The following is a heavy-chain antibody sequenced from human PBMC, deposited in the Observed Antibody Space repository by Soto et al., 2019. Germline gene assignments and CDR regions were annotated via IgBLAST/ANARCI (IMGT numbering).Heavy chain of an antibody. CDR3: ARDPYYGAIDY. CDR2: ISRGSSTI. V-gene: IGHV3-48*01. Sequence: GGSLRLSCAASGFTFSSYSMNWVRQAPGKGLEWVSYISRGSSTIYYADSVKGRVTISRDNAKNSLYLQMNSLRVEDTAVYYCARDPYYGAIDYWGQGTLVTVSS. J-gene: IGHJ4*02. D-gene: IGHD3-10*01. CDR1: GFTFSSYS.